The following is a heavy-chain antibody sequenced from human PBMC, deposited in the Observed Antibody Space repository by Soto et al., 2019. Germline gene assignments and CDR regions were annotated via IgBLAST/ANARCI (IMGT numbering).Heavy chain of an antibody. CDR1: GGTFSSYA. D-gene: IGHD2-15*01. J-gene: IGHJ3*02. V-gene: IGHV1-69*13. Sequence: GASVKVSCKASGGTFSSYAISWVRQAPGQGLEWMGGIIPIFGTANYAQKFQGGVTITADESTSTAYMELSSLRSEDTAVYYCASVVVVAAARAFDIWGQGTMVTVSS. CDR2: IIPIFGTA. CDR3: ASVVVVAAARAFDI.